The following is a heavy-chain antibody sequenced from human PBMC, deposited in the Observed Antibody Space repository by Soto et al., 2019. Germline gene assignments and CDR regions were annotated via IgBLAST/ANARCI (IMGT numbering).Heavy chain of an antibody. J-gene: IGHJ2*01. CDR1: GGSISSYY. Sequence: SETLSLTCTVSGGSISSYYWSCIRQPPGKGLEWIGYIYYSGSTNYNPSLESRVTISEDTSKNQFSLKLSSVTAADTAVYYCTLDPTLWYFDLWGRGTLVTVSS. V-gene: IGHV4-59*01. CDR3: TLDPTLWYFDL. CDR2: IYYSGST.